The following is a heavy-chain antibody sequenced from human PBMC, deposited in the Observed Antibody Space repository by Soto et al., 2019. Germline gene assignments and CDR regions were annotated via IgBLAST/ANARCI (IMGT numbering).Heavy chain of an antibody. CDR1: GFTFSSYS. CDR2: ISSSSSYI. CDR3: ARVHCSSTSCYRGESDAFDI. Sequence: EVQLVESGGGLVKPGGSLRLSCAASGFTFSSYSMNWVRQAPGKGLEWVSSISSSSSYIYYADSVKGRFTISRDNAKNSLYLQMKSLRAEDTAVYYCARVHCSSTSCYRGESDAFDIWGQGTMVTVSS. J-gene: IGHJ3*02. V-gene: IGHV3-21*01. D-gene: IGHD2-2*02.